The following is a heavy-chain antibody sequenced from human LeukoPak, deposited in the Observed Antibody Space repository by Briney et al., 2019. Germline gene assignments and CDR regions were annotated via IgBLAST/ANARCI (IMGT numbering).Heavy chain of an antibody. CDR2: IIPIFGTA. CDR1: GGTFSSYA. V-gene: IGHV1-69*13. D-gene: IGHD5-24*01. CDR3: ARREMATSHFDY. J-gene: IGHJ4*02. Sequence: GASVKVSCKASGGTFSSYAISWVRQAPGQGLEWMGGIIPIFGTANYAQKFQGRVTITADESTSTAYMELSSLRSEDTAVYYCARREMATSHFDYWGQGTLVTVSS.